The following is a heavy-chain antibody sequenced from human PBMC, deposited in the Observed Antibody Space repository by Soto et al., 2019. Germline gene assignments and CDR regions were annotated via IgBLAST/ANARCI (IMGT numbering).Heavy chain of an antibody. V-gene: IGHV3-21*01. CDR1: GFTFSSYS. J-gene: IGHJ4*02. CDR2: ISSSSSYI. D-gene: IGHD1-7*01. CDR3: ARGLRTPQTFDY. Sequence: GGSLRLSCAASGFTFSSYSMNWVRQAPGKGLEWVSSISSSSSYIYYADSVKGRFTISRDNAKNSLYLQMNSLRAEDTAVYYCARGLRTPQTFDYWGQGTLVTVSS.